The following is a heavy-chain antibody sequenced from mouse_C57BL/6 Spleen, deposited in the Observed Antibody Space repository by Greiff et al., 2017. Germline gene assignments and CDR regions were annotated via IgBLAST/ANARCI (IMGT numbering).Heavy chain of an antibody. Sequence: VQLQQPGTELVKPGASVKLSCKASGYTFTSYWMHWVKQRPGQGLEWIGNINPSNGCTNYNEKFKSKATLTVDKSSSTAYMQLSSLTSEASAVYYCVGGLDDDDSSFDYWGQGTTLTVSS. D-gene: IGHD2-4*01. J-gene: IGHJ2*01. CDR1: GYTFTSYW. V-gene: IGHV1-53*01. CDR2: INPSNGCT. CDR3: VGGLDDDDSSFDY.